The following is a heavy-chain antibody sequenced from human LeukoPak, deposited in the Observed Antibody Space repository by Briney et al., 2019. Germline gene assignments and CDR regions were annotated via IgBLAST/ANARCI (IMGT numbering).Heavy chain of an antibody. V-gene: IGHV4-30-2*01. CDR3: AREDTEGAGTFAF. CDR1: GGSISSGGYS. J-gene: IGHJ4*02. Sequence: SETLSLTCAVSGGSISSGGYSWSWIRQPPGKGLEWIGYIYHSGSTYYNPSLKSRVTISVDRSKNQFSLKLSSVTAADTAVFYCAREDTEGAGTFAFWGQGALVTVSS. CDR2: IYHSGST. D-gene: IGHD1-1*01.